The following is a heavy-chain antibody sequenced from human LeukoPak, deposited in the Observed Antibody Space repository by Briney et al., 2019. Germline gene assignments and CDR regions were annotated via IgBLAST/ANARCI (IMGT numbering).Heavy chain of an antibody. CDR1: GFTFSSST. Sequence: GGSLRLSCAASGFTFSSSTMNWVRQHPGKGLEWVSSISSGATTIYYADSVKGRFTVSRDNAKNSLYLQMRSLRADDTAVYYCARDGGSFFPLDCWGQGTLVTVSS. D-gene: IGHD2-15*01. CDR2: ISSGATTI. J-gene: IGHJ4*02. V-gene: IGHV3-48*01. CDR3: ARDGGSFFPLDC.